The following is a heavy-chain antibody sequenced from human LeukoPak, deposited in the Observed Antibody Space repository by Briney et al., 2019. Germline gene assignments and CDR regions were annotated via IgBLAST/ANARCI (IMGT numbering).Heavy chain of an antibody. CDR2: IWYDGSNK. D-gene: IGHD2-15*01. J-gene: IGHJ4*02. V-gene: IGHV3-33*01. Sequence: PGRSLRLSCAASGFTFSSYGMHWVRQAPGKGRGWVAVIWYDGSNKYYADSVKGRFTISRDNSKNTLYLQMNSLRAEDTAVYYCARDGRRYCSGGSCYGFDYWGQGTMVTVSS. CDR3: ARDGRRYCSGGSCYGFDY. CDR1: GFTFSSYG.